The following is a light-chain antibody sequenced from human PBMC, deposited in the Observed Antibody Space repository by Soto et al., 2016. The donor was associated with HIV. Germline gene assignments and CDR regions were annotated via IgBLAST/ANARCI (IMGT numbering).Light chain of an antibody. Sequence: DIQMTQSPSTLSASVGDRVNITCRASQSISSWLAWYQQKPGKAPKLLIYKASSLESGVPSRFSGSGSGTEFTLTISSLQPEDFATYYCLQDYNYPRTFGRGTKVEFK. CDR1: QSISSW. CDR2: KAS. J-gene: IGKJ1*01. V-gene: IGKV1-5*03. CDR3: LQDYNYPRT.